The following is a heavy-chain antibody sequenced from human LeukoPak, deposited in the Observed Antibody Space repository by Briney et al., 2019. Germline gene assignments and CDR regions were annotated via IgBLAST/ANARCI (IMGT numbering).Heavy chain of an antibody. D-gene: IGHD2-21*02. V-gene: IGHV1-2*04. J-gene: IGHJ3*02. CDR1: GYTFTGYY. Sequence: GASVKVSCKASGYTFTGYYMHWVRQAPGQGLEWMGLINPNSGGTNYAQKFQGWVTMTRDTSISTAYMELSRLRSDDTAVYYCARDFCGGDCQYTPERVRPDAFDIWGQGTMVTVSS. CDR3: ARDFCGGDCQYTPERVRPDAFDI. CDR2: INPNSGGT.